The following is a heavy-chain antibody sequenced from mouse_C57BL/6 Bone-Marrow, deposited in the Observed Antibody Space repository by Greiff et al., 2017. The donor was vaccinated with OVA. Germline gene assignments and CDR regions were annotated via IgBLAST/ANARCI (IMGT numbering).Heavy chain of an antibody. D-gene: IGHD5-5*01. Sequence: VQLQQSGPELVKPGASVKISCKASGYTFTDYYMNWVKQSHGKSLEWIGDINPNNGGTSYNQKFKGKATLTVDKSSSTAYMELRSLTSEDSAVYYCAREGLYLGWYFDVWGTGTTVTVSS. CDR1: GYTFTDYY. CDR3: AREGLYLGWYFDV. V-gene: IGHV1-26*01. CDR2: INPNNGGT. J-gene: IGHJ1*03.